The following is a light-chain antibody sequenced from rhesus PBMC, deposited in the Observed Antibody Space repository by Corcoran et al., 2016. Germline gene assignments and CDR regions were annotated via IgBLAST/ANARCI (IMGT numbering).Light chain of an antibody. J-gene: IGKJ2*01. V-gene: IGKV1-25*01. CDR1: QGITND. Sequence: DIQMTQSPSSLSASVGDRVTITCRASQGITNDLAWSQQKPGETHKLLLYEASSLQSGIPSRFSGSGSGTDFTLTISSLQSEDFATYYCQHYYSTPYSFGQGTKVEIK. CDR3: QHYYSTPYS. CDR2: EAS.